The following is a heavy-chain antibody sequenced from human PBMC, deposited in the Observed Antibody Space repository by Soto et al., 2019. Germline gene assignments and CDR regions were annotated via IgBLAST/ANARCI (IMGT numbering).Heavy chain of an antibody. CDR1: GYNFAGYW. CDR2: IYPSDSDT. J-gene: IGHJ4*02. D-gene: IGHD3-3*01. Sequence: EFLKISCKGAGYNFAGYWIAWVRQMPGKGLELMGIIYPSDSDTRYRPSFQGQVTISADKSISSAYLQWSSLRASDTAMYYCARGGVSTRTFDYWGQGTPVTVSS. CDR3: ARGGVSTRTFDY. V-gene: IGHV5-51*01.